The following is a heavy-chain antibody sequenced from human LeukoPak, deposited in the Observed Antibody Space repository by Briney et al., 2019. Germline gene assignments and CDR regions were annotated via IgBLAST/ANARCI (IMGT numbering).Heavy chain of an antibody. CDR1: GGSISSYY. J-gene: IGHJ4*02. CDR2: IYTSGST. D-gene: IGHD1-26*01. CDR3: ARRGEWELTFDY. Sequence: SETVSLTCTVSGGSISSYYWSWIRQPAGKGLEWIGRIYTSGSTNYNPSLKSRVTISVGTSKNQFSLKLSSVTAADTAVYYCARRGEWELTFDYWGQGTLVTVSS. V-gene: IGHV4-4*07.